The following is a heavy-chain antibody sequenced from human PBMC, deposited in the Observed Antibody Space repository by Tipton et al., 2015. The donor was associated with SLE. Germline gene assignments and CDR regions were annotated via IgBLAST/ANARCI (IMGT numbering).Heavy chain of an antibody. D-gene: IGHD6-19*01. CDR3: ARHKPLLSIAVAGPGY. J-gene: IGHJ4*02. Sequence: TLSLTCTVSGGSISSSSYYWGWIRHPPGKGLEWIGSIYYSGSTYYNPSLKSRVTISVDTSKNQFSLKLSSVTAPDTAVYYCARHKPLLSIAVAGPGYWGQGTLVTVSS. V-gene: IGHV4-39*07. CDR2: IYYSGST. CDR1: GGSISSSSYY.